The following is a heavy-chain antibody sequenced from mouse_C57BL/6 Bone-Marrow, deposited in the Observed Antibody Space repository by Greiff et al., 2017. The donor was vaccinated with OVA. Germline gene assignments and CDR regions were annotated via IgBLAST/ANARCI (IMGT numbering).Heavy chain of an antibody. Sequence: QVQLQQSGAELVKPGASVKMSCKASGYTFTSYWMTWVKQSPGQGLEWIGDINPGSGTTNYNEKFKSKATLTVDTSSSTAYMQLSSLTSEDTAVYYCARLRAYYSNYVVAYGGWGTGTTVTVAS. V-gene: IGHV1-55*01. CDR1: GYTFTSYW. CDR2: INPGSGTT. D-gene: IGHD2-5*01. CDR3: ARLRAYYSNYVVAYGG. J-gene: IGHJ1*03.